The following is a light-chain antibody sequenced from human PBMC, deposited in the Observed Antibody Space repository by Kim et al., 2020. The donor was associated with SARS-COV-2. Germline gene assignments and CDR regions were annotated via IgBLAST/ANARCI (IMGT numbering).Light chain of an antibody. CDR3: VLYMGSGIWV. CDR1: SGSVSTSYY. Sequence: GGTVTLTCGLRSGSVSTSYYPSWYQQTPGQAPRTLIYSTNTRSSGVPDRFSGSILGNKAALTITGAQADDESDYYCVLYMGSGIWVFGGGTKLTVL. J-gene: IGLJ3*02. CDR2: STN. V-gene: IGLV8-61*01.